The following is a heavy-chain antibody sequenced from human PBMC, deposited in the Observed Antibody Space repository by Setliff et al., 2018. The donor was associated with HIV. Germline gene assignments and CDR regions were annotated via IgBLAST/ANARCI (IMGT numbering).Heavy chain of an antibody. Sequence: PSETLSLTCNVSGDSITSGHFYWGWIRQAPGKGLEWIGNILDGRVTFFNPSLRGRVTISVDASKNQVSLNLRSVTASDSAVYHCARPHSGRGGGAYFDPWGQGILVTVSS. CDR1: GDSITSGHFY. CDR2: ILDGRVT. V-gene: IGHV4-39*01. D-gene: IGHD6-19*01. J-gene: IGHJ5*02. CDR3: ARPHSGRGGGAYFDP.